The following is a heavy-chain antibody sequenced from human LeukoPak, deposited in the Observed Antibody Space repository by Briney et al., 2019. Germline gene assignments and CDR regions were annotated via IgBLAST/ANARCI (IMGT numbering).Heavy chain of an antibody. CDR1: GGSISNSY. J-gene: IGHJ4*02. V-gene: IGHV4-59*01. D-gene: IGHD1-26*01. CDR2: FHDSEST. CDR3: ARGDASGRPGIGFDF. Sequence: PSETLSLTCTVSGGSISNSYWNWIRQPPGKGLEWIGFFHDSESTNYNPSLKSRVSISLDTSKNQVSLWLSSVTAADTAVYYCARGDASGRPGIGFDFWGQGTLVTVSS.